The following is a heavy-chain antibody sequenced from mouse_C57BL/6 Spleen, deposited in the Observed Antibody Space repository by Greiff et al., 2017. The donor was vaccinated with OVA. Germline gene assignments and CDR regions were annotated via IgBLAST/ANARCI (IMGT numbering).Heavy chain of an antibody. CDR2: INPSTGGT. D-gene: IGHD2-5*01. V-gene: IGHV1-42*01. J-gene: IGHJ3*01. CDR1: GYSFTGYY. Sequence: EVQLQQSGPELVKPGASVKISCKASGYSFTGYYMNWVKQSPEKSLEWIGEINPSTGGTTYNQKFKAKATLTVDKSSSTAYMQLKRLTSEDSAVYYCARKGAYYSNEAWFAYWGQGTLVTVSA. CDR3: ARKGAYYSNEAWFAY.